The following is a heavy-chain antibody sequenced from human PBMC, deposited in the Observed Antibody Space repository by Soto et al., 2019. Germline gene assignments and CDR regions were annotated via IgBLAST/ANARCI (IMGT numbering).Heavy chain of an antibody. Sequence: GGSLRLSCVASDFTFSNAWMNWVCQAPGKGLGWVGRSRRKSDGGTTDYAAPVKGRFTISRDDSKNTLYIQMNSLKSEDTAVYYCTTDLSGHPYKGDFEYWGRGTRVTVSS. CDR3: TTDLSGHPYKGDFEY. V-gene: IGHV3-15*07. CDR1: DFTFSNAW. J-gene: IGHJ4*02. D-gene: IGHD1-1*01. CDR2: SRRKSDGGTT.